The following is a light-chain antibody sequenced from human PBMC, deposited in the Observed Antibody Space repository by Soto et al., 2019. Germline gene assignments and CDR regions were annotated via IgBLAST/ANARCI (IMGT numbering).Light chain of an antibody. CDR3: QQYYDWPPLT. CDR1: QRVTNK. CDR2: TAS. J-gene: IGKJ4*01. Sequence: EIVMTQSPATLSVSPGETATLSCRASQRVTNKVAWYQQRPGQAPRLLIYTASTRATGVPARFSGSGSGTEFTLPISGLQSEDFAVYHCQQYYDWPPLTFGGGTKVDI. V-gene: IGKV3-15*01.